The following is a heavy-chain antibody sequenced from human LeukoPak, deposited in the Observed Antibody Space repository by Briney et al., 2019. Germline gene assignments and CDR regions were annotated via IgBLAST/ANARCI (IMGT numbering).Heavy chain of an antibody. CDR3: ARGPLYDFWSGYRDYNWFDP. CDR2: IYYSGST. Sequence: SETLSLTCTVSGGSISSYYWSWIQQPPGKGLEWIGYIYYSGSTNYNPSLKSRVTISVDTSKNQFSLKLSSVTAADTAVYYCARGPLYDFWSGYRDYNWFDPWGQGTLVTVSS. D-gene: IGHD3-3*01. CDR1: GGSISSYY. J-gene: IGHJ5*02. V-gene: IGHV4-59*12.